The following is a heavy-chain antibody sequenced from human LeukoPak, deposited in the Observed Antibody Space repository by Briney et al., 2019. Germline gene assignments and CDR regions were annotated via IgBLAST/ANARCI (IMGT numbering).Heavy chain of an antibody. Sequence: GGSLRLSCAASGFTFSSYVMSWVRQAPGKGLEWVSDISGSGGSTYYADSVKGRFTISRDNSKNTLYLQVNSLRAEDTAVYYCAKVCPLFGVAHWFDPWGQGTLVTVSS. CDR1: GFTFSSYV. CDR3: AKVCPLFGVAHWFDP. V-gene: IGHV3-23*01. D-gene: IGHD3-3*01. J-gene: IGHJ5*02. CDR2: ISGSGGST.